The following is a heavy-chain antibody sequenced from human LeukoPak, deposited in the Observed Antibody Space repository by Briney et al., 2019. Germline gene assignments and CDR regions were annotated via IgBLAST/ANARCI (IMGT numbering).Heavy chain of an antibody. CDR2: ISGSGGST. CDR3: AKLPLYGSGSYYNRPKHDYYYGMDV. D-gene: IGHD3-10*01. V-gene: IGHV3-23*01. Sequence: GGSLRLSCAASGFTFSSYAMSWVRQAPGKGLEWVSAISGSGGSTYYADSVKGRFTISRDNSKNTLYLQMNSLRAEDTAVYYCAKLPLYGSGSYYNRPKHDYYYGMDVWGQGTTVTVSS. J-gene: IGHJ6*02. CDR1: GFTFSSYA.